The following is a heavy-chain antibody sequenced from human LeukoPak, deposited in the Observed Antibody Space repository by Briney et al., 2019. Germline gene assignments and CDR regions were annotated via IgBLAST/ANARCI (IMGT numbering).Heavy chain of an antibody. J-gene: IGHJ4*02. CDR2: IKQDGSEK. CDR1: GFIFGNFW. D-gene: IGHD6-19*01. CDR3: ARVRAGTVDY. Sequence: GGSLRLSCEGSGFIFGNFWMSWVRQAPGKGLEWVANIKQDGSEKFYVDSVKGLFTISRDNTKNSLFLQMNSLAAVDTAVYYCARVRAGTVDYWGQGTRDIVSS. V-gene: IGHV3-7*03.